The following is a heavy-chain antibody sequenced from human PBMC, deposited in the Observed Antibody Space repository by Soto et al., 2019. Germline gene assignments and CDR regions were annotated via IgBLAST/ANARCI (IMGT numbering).Heavy chain of an antibody. CDR1: GFTFSSYA. V-gene: IGHV3-23*01. CDR3: AKDYFGVVIPFDY. J-gene: IGHJ4*02. Sequence: VGSLRLSCAASGFTFSSYAMSWVRQAPGKGLEWVSAISGSGGSTYYADSVKGRFTISRDNSKNTLYLQMNSLRAEDTAVYYCAKDYFGVVIPFDYWGQGTLVTVSS. CDR2: ISGSGGST. D-gene: IGHD3-3*01.